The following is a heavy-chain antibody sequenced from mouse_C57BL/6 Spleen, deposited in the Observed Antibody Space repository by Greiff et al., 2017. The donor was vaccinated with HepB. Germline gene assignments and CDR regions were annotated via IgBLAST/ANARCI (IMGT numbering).Heavy chain of an antibody. CDR3: ARDYYGSSYLWYFDV. D-gene: IGHD1-1*01. V-gene: IGHV1-54*01. CDR2: INPGSGGT. CDR1: GYAFTNYL. J-gene: IGHJ1*03. Sequence: QVQLQQSGAELVRPGTSVKVSCKASGYAFTNYLIEWVKQRPGQGLEWIGVINPGSGGTNYNEKFKGKATLTADKSSSTAYMQLSILTSEDSAVYFCARDYYGSSYLWYFDVWGTGTTVTVSS.